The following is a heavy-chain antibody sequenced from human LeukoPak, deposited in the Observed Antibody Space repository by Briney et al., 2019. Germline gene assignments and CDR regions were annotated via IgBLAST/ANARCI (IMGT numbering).Heavy chain of an antibody. J-gene: IGHJ4*02. D-gene: IGHD3-22*01. CDR1: GGSISSGDYY. V-gene: IGHV4-30-4*01. CDR3: ARYDSSGYYPDY. CDR2: IYYSGST. Sequence: PSQTLSLTCTVSGGSISSGDYYWSWIRQPPGKGLEWIGYIYYSGSTCYNPSLKSRVTISVDTSKNQFSLKLSSVTAADTAVYYCARYDSSGYYPDYWGQGTLVTVSS.